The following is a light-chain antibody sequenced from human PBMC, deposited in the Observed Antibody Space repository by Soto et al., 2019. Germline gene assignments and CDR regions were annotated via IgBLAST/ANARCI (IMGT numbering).Light chain of an antibody. Sequence: IRMTQSPSSFSASTGDRVTITCRASQGISSYLAWYQQKPGKAPKLLIYAASTLERGAPSRFSASGSGTDFTLTISRLQSEDFATYYCQQYLSYPYTFGQGTKLEI. CDR2: AAS. CDR1: QGISSY. V-gene: IGKV1-8*01. CDR3: QQYLSYPYT. J-gene: IGKJ2*01.